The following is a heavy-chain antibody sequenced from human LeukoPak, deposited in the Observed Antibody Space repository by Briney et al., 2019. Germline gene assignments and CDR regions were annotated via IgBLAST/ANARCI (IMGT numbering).Heavy chain of an antibody. V-gene: IGHV1-8*03. D-gene: IGHD5-12*01. CDR1: GYTFTNYD. CDR2: MNPNSGNT. CDR3: ARGRGSGYGPSDY. J-gene: IGHJ4*02. Sequence: ASVKVSCXASGYTFTNYDINWVRQASGQGLEWMGWMNPNSGNTGYAQKFQGRVTITRNTSISTAYMELSSLRSEDTAVYYCARGRGSGYGPSDYWGQGTLVTVSS.